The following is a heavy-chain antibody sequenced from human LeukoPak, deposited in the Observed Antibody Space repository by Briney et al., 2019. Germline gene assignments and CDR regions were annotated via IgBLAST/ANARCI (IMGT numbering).Heavy chain of an antibody. CDR3: AREDHWRTEPFDY. D-gene: IGHD1-1*01. V-gene: IGHV7-4-1*02. J-gene: IGHJ4*02. CDR2: INTNTGNP. Sequence: ASVKVSCKASGYTFTSYAVNWVRQAPGQGLECMGWINTNTGNPTFAQGFTGRFVFSLDTSVSTAYLQISSLKAEDSAVYYCAREDHWRTEPFDYWGQGTLVTVSS. CDR1: GYTFTSYA.